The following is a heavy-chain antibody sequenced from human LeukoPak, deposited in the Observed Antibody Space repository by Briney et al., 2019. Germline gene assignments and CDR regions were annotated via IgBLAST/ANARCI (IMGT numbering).Heavy chain of an antibody. CDR1: RGSISSRSFY. CDR2: MSYSGSA. Sequence: SETLSLTCTVSRGSISSRSFYWGWIRQPPGKGLEYIGSMSYSGSAYYNPSLKSRVTISVDTSKNQFSLKLSSVTAADTAVYYCARLTNSDSSGYYLDYWGQGTLVTVSS. CDR3: ARLTNSDSSGYYLDY. D-gene: IGHD3-22*01. J-gene: IGHJ4*02. V-gene: IGHV4-39*01.